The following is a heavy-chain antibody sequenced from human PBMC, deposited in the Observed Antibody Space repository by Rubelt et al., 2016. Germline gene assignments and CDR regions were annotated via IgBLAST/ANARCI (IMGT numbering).Heavy chain of an antibody. CDR2: MNPNSGNT. CDR1: GYALTELS. J-gene: IGHJ6*02. D-gene: IGHD4-11*01. CDR3: ARIPTLQTDV. V-gene: IGHV1-8*01. Sequence: QVQLVQSGAEVKKPGASVKVSCKVSGYALTELSMHWVRQATGQGLEWMGWMNPNSGNTGSDQKFQGRVTMTRNTSISTAYMELSSLRSEDTAVYYCARIPTLQTDVWGQGTTVTVSS.